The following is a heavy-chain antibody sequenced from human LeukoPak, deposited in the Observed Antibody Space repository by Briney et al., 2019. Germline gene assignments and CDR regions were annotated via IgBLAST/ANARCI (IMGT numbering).Heavy chain of an antibody. CDR2: IRSDGNDK. J-gene: IGHJ4*02. CDR1: GFTFRTYA. CDR3: AKDTPGFGGDDFVH. V-gene: IGHV3-30*02. D-gene: IGHD3-10*01. Sequence: GGSLRLSCAASGFTFRTYAMHWVRQAPGKGLEWVSFIRSDGNDKFYADSVKGRFTISRDNSKDTLYLQMNGLRTEDTAVYYCAKDTPGFGGDDFVHWGQGTLVTVSS.